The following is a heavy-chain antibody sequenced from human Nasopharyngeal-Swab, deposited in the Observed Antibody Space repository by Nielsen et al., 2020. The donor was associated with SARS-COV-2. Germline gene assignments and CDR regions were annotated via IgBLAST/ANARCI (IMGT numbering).Heavy chain of an antibody. CDR3: TRGDFWSGYYYDY. CDR1: GFTFGDYA. Sequence: GESLKISCTASGFTFGDYAMSWFRQAPGKGLEWVGFIRSKAYGGTTEYAASVKGRFTISRDDSKSIAYLQMNSLKTEDTAVYYCTRGDFWSGYYYDYWGQGTLVTVSS. D-gene: IGHD3-3*01. V-gene: IGHV3-49*03. J-gene: IGHJ4*02. CDR2: IRSKAYGGTT.